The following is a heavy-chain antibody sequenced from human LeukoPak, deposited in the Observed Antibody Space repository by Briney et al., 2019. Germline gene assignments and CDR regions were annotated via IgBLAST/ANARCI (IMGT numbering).Heavy chain of an antibody. CDR3: VRVVAGDSGWFRDRYFDL. CDR1: GGSFSTNY. CDR2: INHSGST. V-gene: IGHV4-34*01. D-gene: IGHD6-19*01. J-gene: IGHJ2*01. Sequence: SETLSLTCAVYGGSFSTNYWSWIRQPPGEGLEWIGEINHSGSTNYNPSLESRVTLSVDMSKNQFSLKLSSVTAADTAIYYCVRVVAGDSGWFRDRYFDLWGRGTLVTVSS.